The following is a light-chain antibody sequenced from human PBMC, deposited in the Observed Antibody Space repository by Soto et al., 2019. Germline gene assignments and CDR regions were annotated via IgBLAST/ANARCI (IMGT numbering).Light chain of an antibody. CDR2: DVT. V-gene: IGLV2-14*03. Sequence: QSALTQPASVSGSPGQSITISCTGTSSDVGGYDHVSWYQQHPGKAPKLIIYDVTVRPSGISPRFSGSKSDNTASLAVSGLQPEDEADYHCSSYTNKDTLLFGGGTKLTVL. J-gene: IGLJ3*02. CDR3: SSYTNKDTLL. CDR1: SSDVGGYDH.